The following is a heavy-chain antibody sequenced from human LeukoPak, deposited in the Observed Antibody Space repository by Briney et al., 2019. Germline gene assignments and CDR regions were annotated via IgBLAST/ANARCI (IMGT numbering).Heavy chain of an antibody. J-gene: IGHJ4*02. D-gene: IGHD5-18*01. Sequence: KPSETLSLTCTVSGGSIRSSSYYWGWIRQPPGKGLEWIGSIYHSGSTYYNPSLKSRVTISVDTSKNQFSLNLSSVTAADTAVYYCARLGTAIVDSWGQGTLVTVSS. CDR1: GGSIRSSSYY. CDR2: IYHSGST. V-gene: IGHV4-39*01. CDR3: ARLGTAIVDS.